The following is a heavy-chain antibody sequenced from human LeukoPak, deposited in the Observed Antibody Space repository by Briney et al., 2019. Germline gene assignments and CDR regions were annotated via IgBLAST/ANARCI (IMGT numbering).Heavy chain of an antibody. CDR1: GFIVRKNY. CDR2: IYPAGDT. D-gene: IGHD6-13*01. V-gene: IGHV3-53*01. Sequence: GGSLRLSCVASGFIVRKNYMSWVRQAPGKGLEWVSVIYPAGDTYYGDSVKGRFTISRDNSKNTLNLQMNSLRAEDAAVYYCTRGPSSAAFDYWGQGILVTVSS. CDR3: TRGPSSAAFDY. J-gene: IGHJ4*02.